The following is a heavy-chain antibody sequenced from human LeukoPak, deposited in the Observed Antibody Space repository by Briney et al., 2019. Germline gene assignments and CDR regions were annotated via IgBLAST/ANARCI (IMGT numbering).Heavy chain of an antibody. CDR1: GYTFTRYG. CDR2: ISGYNGNT. D-gene: IGHD3-22*01. Sequence: ASVKVSCKASGYTFTRYGISWVRQAPGQGLEWMGWISGYNGNTKYAQKLQGRVTMTTETSTSTAYMELRSLRSDDTAVYYCAGYEVLGMTTIGDYYYMDVWGKGTTVTVSS. J-gene: IGHJ6*03. CDR3: AGYEVLGMTTIGDYYYMDV. V-gene: IGHV1-18*01.